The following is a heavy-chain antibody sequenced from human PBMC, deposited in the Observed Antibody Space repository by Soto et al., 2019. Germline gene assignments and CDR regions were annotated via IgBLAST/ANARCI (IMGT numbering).Heavy chain of an antibody. CDR2: IIPIFGTA. D-gene: IGHD5-12*01. Sequence: SVKVSCKASGGAFSSYAISWVRQAPGQGLEWMGGIIPIFGTANYAQKFQGRVTITADESTSTAYMELSSLRSEDTAVYYCARDRGDGYNGFDYWGQGTLVTVSS. J-gene: IGHJ4*02. CDR1: GGAFSSYA. V-gene: IGHV1-69*13. CDR3: ARDRGDGYNGFDY.